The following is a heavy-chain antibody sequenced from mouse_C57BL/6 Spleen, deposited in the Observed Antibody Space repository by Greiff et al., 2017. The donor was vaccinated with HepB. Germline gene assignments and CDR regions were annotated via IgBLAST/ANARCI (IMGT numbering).Heavy chain of an antibody. D-gene: IGHD2-4*01. CDR3: ARDYDYAGLFDY. Sequence: VQLQQSDAELVKPGASVKISCKVSGYTFTDHTIHWMKQRPEQGLEWIGYIYPRDGSTKYNEKFKGKATLTADKSSSTAYMQLSSLTSADSAVYFCARDYDYAGLFDYWGQGTTLTVSS. J-gene: IGHJ2*01. CDR1: GYTFTDHT. CDR2: IYPRDGST. V-gene: IGHV1-78*01.